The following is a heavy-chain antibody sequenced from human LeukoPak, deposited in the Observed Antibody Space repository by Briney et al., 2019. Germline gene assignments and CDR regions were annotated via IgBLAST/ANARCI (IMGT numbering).Heavy chain of an antibody. D-gene: IGHD5-12*01. J-gene: IGHJ5*02. V-gene: IGHV4-59*01. Sequence: KSSETLSLTCTVSGGSISSYYWSWIRQPPGKGLEWIGYIYYSGSTNYNPSLKSRVTISVDTSKNQFSLKLSSVTAADTAVYYCAATIKYWFDPWGQGTLVTVSS. CDR2: IYYSGST. CDR3: AATIKYWFDP. CDR1: GGSISSYY.